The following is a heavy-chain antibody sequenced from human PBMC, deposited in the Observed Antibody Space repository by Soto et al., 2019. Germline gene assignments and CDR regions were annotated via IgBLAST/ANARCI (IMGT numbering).Heavy chain of an antibody. CDR3: ARVYPNLSSGWGYDAFDI. CDR1: GFTFSSYS. V-gene: IGHV3-21*01. Sequence: GGSLRLSCAASGFTFSSYSMNWVRQAPGKGLEWVSSISSSSSYIYYADSVKGRFTISRDNDKNSLYLQMNSLRAEDTAVYYCARVYPNLSSGWGYDAFDIWGQGTMVTVSS. J-gene: IGHJ3*02. D-gene: IGHD6-19*01. CDR2: ISSSSSYI.